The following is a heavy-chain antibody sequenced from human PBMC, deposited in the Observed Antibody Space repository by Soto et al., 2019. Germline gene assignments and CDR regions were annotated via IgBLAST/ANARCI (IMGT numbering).Heavy chain of an antibody. CDR2: IYYSGST. CDR1: GGSISSGDYY. J-gene: IGHJ6*02. CDR3: ARDKVGYGMDV. Sequence: PSETLSLTCTVSGGSISSGDYYWSWIRQPPGKGLEWIGYIYYSGSTYYNPSLKSRVTISVDTSKNQFSLKLSSVTAADTAVYYCARDKVGYGMDVWGQGTTVTVSS. V-gene: IGHV4-30-4*01.